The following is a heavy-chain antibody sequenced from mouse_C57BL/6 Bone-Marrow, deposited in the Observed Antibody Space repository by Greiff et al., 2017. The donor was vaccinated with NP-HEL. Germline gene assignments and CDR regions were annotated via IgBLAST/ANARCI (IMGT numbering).Heavy chain of an antibody. CDR3: AREGGYWYFDV. Sequence: QVQLQQPGAELVMPGASVKLSCKASGYTFTSYSMHWVKQRPGQGLEWIGEIDPSDSYTNYNQKFKGKSTLTVDKSSSTAYMQLSSLTSEDSAVYYCAREGGYWYFDVWGTGTTVTVSS. CDR1: GYTFTSYS. CDR2: IDPSDSYT. J-gene: IGHJ1*03. V-gene: IGHV1-69*01.